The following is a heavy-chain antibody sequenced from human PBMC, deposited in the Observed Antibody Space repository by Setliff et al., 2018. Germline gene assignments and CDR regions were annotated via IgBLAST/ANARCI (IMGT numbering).Heavy chain of an antibody. CDR3: AKRGPDCSGGTCHYYFDY. CDR2: ISYDGSNK. CDR1: GFTFSSYA. Sequence: QPGGSLRLSCAASGFTFSSYAMHWVRQAPGKGLEWVAVISYDGSNKYYADSVKGRFTISRDNSKNTVYLEMNSLRAEDTAVYYCAKRGPDCSGGTCHYYFDYWGQGTLVTVSS. V-gene: IGHV3-30-3*02. D-gene: IGHD2-15*01. J-gene: IGHJ4*02.